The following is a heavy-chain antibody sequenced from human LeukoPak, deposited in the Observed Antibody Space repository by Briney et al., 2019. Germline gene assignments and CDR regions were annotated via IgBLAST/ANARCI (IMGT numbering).Heavy chain of an antibody. Sequence: ASVKVSCKASGYTLTDYYMHWVRQAPGQGLEWMGWINPNSGGTNYAQKFYVRVTMTRDTSITTAYMELSRLRSDDTAVFYCARSPHILTGENFDFWGQGTLVTVSS. CDR2: INPNSGGT. J-gene: IGHJ4*02. D-gene: IGHD3-9*01. CDR1: GYTLTDYY. V-gene: IGHV1-2*02. CDR3: ARSPHILTGENFDF.